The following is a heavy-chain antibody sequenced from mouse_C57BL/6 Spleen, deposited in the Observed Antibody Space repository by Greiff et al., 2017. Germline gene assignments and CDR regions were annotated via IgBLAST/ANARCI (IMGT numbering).Heavy chain of an antibody. Sequence: VQVVESGPGLVAPSQSLSITCTVSGFSLTSYAISWVRQPPGKGLEWLGEIWTGGGTNYNSALKSRLSNSKDNSKSQVFLKMNSLQTDDTARYYCARNYYGSSYYAMDYWGQGTSVTVSS. J-gene: IGHJ4*01. D-gene: IGHD1-1*01. CDR3: ARNYYGSSYYAMDY. CDR1: GFSLTSYA. V-gene: IGHV2-9-1*01. CDR2: IWTGGGT.